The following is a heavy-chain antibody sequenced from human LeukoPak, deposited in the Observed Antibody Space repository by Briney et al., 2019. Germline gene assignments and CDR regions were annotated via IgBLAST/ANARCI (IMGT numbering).Heavy chain of an antibody. Sequence: GGSLRLSCAASGFTFSNYWMSWVRQAPGKGLEWVANIKQDGSEKYYVGSVKGRFTISRDSAKNSLYLQMNSLRAEDTAVYYCARDNNWSSDYWGQGTLVTVSS. D-gene: IGHD1-20*01. CDR1: GFTFSNYW. CDR2: IKQDGSEK. CDR3: ARDNNWSSDY. V-gene: IGHV3-7*03. J-gene: IGHJ4*02.